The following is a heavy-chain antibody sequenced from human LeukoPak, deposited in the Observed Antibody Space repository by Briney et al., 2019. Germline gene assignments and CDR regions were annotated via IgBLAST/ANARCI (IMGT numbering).Heavy chain of an antibody. J-gene: IGHJ4*02. CDR3: AKGQQTGTFGY. V-gene: IGHV3-33*06. D-gene: IGHD1-1*01. CDR1: GFTFSSYG. Sequence: GGSLRLSCAASGFTFSSYGMHWVRQAPGKGLEWVAVIWYDGSNKYYADSVKGRFTISRDNSKNTLHLQMNSLRAEDTAVYYCAKGQQTGTFGYWGQGTLVTVS. CDR2: IWYDGSNK.